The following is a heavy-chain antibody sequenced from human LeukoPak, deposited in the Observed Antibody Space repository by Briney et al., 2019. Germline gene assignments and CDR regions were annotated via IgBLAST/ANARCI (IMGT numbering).Heavy chain of an antibody. V-gene: IGHV3-23*01. D-gene: IGHD2-2*03. J-gene: IGHJ6*02. CDR2: ISGSGGST. Sequence: PGGSLRLSCAASGFTFSSYAMSWVRQAPGKGLEWVSAISGSGGSTYYADSVKGRFTISRDNSKNTLYLQMNSLRAEDTAVYYCARSLDIVVVPAAIPHYYYYGMDVWGQGTTVTVSS. CDR3: ARSLDIVVVPAAIPHYYYYGMDV. CDR1: GFTFSSYA.